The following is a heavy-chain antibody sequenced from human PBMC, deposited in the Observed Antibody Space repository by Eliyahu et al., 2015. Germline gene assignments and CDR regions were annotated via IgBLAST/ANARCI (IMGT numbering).Heavy chain of an antibody. CDR1: SYG. CDR2: ISYDGSNK. CDR3: AKDRSGYCSSTSCYSHWFDP. J-gene: IGHJ5*02. V-gene: IGHV3-30*18. D-gene: IGHD2-2*01. Sequence: SYGMHWVRQAPGKGLEWVAVISYDGSNKYYADSVKGRFTISRDNSKNTLYLQMNSLRAEDTAVYYCAKDRSGYCSSTSCYSHWFDPWGQGTLVTVSS.